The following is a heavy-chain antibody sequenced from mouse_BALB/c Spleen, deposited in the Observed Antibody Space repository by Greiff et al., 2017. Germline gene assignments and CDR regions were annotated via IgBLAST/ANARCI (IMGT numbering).Heavy chain of an antibody. CDR3: ARLLRSYAMDY. D-gene: IGHD1-1*01. J-gene: IGHJ4*01. CDR1: GFTFSSYG. Sequence: EVMLVESGGDLVKPGGSLKLSCAASGFTFSSYGMSWVRQTPDKRLEWVATISSGGSYTYYPDSVKGRFTISRDNAKNTLYLQMSSLKSEDTAMYYCARLLRSYAMDYWGQGTSVTVSS. V-gene: IGHV5-6*01. CDR2: ISSGGSYT.